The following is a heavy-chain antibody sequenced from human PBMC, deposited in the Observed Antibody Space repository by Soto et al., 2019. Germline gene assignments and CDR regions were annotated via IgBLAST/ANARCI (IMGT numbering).Heavy chain of an antibody. CDR1: GGSFSGYY. CDR2: INHSGST. V-gene: IGHV4-34*01. J-gene: IGHJ6*03. D-gene: IGHD2-15*01. Sequence: QVQLQQWGAGLLKPSETLSLTCAVYGGSFSGYYWSWIRQPPGKGLEWIGEINHSGSTNYNPSLKSRVNISVDTSKNQFSLKLSSVTAADAAVYYCAREKGGGRSLPRYYYYYMDVWGKGTTVTVSS. CDR3: AREKGGGRSLPRYYYYYMDV.